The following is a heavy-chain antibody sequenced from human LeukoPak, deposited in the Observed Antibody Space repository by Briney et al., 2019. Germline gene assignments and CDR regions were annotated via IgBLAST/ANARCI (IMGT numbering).Heavy chain of an antibody. J-gene: IGHJ6*03. D-gene: IGHD1-14*01. CDR2: IIPIFGTA. CDR1: GGTFSSYA. V-gene: IGHV1-69*13. CDR3: ARGTGTRKRNLNYYYYYMDV. Sequence: SVKVSCKASGGTFSSYAISRVRQAPGQGLEWMGGIIPIFGTANYAQKFQGRVTITADESTSTPYMELSSLRSEDTAVYYCARGTGTRKRNLNYYYYYMDVWGKGTTVTVSS.